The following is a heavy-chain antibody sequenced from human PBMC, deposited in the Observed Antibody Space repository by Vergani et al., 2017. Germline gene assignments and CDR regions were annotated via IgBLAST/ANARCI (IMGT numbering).Heavy chain of an antibody. CDR1: GGTFSSYA. J-gene: IGHJ4*02. CDR2: IIPIFGTA. V-gene: IGHV1-69*06. Sequence: QVQLVQSGAEVKKPGSSVKVSCKASGGTFSSYAISWVRQAPGQGLEWMGGIIPIFGTAKYAQKFQGRVTFTADKSTSTAYMELSSLRSEDTAVYYCARVYDFWSGYQYYFDYWGQGTLVTVSS. CDR3: ARVYDFWSGYQYYFDY. D-gene: IGHD3-3*01.